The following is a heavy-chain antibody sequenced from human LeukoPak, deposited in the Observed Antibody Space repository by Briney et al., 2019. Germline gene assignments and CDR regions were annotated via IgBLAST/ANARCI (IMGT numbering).Heavy chain of an antibody. J-gene: IGHJ4*02. Sequence: GGSLRLFCAASGFTFSSYGMHWVRQAPGKGLEWVAVISYDGSNKYYADSVKGRFTISRDNSKNTLYLQVNSLRAEDTAVYYCAKDENYCSGGSCYSEFYFDYWGQGTLVTVSS. CDR2: ISYDGSNK. D-gene: IGHD2-15*01. CDR1: GFTFSSYG. CDR3: AKDENYCSGGSCYSEFYFDY. V-gene: IGHV3-30*18.